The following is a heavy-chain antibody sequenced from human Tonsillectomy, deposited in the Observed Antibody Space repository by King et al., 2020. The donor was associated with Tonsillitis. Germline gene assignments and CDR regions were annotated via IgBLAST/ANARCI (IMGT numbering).Heavy chain of an antibody. CDR3: ARDRDDWEAFDI. V-gene: IGHV4-61*02. CDR1: GGSLISCPYL. CDR2: IDSMVSP. J-gene: IGHJ3*02. Sequence: QLQESGPGLVKPSQTLSLTCTVSGGSLISCPYLWSWLRQPAGKVLGWIGRIDSMVSPHYSPTLKSRVTLSAVTSKNLFALTLSSVTAADTAVSYCARDRDDWEAFDIWGQGTMVTVSS. D-gene: IGHD3-16*01.